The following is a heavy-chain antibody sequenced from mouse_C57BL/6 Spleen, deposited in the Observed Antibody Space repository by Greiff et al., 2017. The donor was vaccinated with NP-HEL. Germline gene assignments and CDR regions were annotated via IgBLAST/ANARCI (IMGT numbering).Heavy chain of an antibody. CDR1: GYTFTDYN. Sequence: EVQLQQSGPELVKPGASVKIPCKASGYTFTDYNMDWVKQSHGKSLEWIGDINPNNGGTIYNQKFKGKATLTVDKSSSTAYMELRSLTSEDTAVYYCARLEGYSNPYAMDYWGQGTSVTVSS. CDR3: ARLEGYSNPYAMDY. D-gene: IGHD2-5*01. CDR2: INPNNGGT. V-gene: IGHV1-18*01. J-gene: IGHJ4*01.